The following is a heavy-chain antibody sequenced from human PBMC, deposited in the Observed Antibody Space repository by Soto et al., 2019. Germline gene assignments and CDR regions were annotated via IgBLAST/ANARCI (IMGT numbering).Heavy chain of an antibody. CDR3: ARNYASGRPVDY. CDR2: IYYSGST. Sequence: SETLSLTCTVSGGSISSGGYYWSWIRQHPGKGLEWIGYIYYSGSTYYNPSLKSRVTISVDTSKNQFSLKLSSVTAADTAVYYCARNYASGRPVDYWGQGALVTVSS. D-gene: IGHD3-10*01. V-gene: IGHV4-31*03. CDR1: GGSISSGGYY. J-gene: IGHJ4*02.